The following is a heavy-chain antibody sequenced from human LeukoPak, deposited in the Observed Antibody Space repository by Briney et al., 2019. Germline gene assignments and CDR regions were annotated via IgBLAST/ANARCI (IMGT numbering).Heavy chain of an antibody. CDR1: GFTFSNYG. D-gene: IGHD6-19*01. CDR3: ARERLAGTFDY. CDR2: IWLDGSNE. V-gene: IGHV3-33*01. J-gene: IGHJ4*02. Sequence: PGRSLRLSCAASGFTFSNYGMHWVRQAPGKGLEWVAVIWLDGSNEYYADSLKGRFTISRDNSKNTLYLQMNSLRAEDTAVYYCARERLAGTFDYWGQGTLVTVYS.